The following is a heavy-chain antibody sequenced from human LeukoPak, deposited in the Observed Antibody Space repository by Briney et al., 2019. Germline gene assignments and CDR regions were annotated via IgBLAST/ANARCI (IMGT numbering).Heavy chain of an antibody. CDR1: GGSISSGIYY. Sequence: SETLSLTCTVSGGSISSGIYYWSWIRQPPGKGLEWIGEINHSGSTNYNPSLKSRVTISVDTSKNQFSLKLSSVTAADTAVYYCARGRKEAIDYWGQGTLVTVSS. D-gene: IGHD1-14*01. J-gene: IGHJ4*02. CDR3: ARGRKEAIDY. CDR2: INHSGST. V-gene: IGHV4-39*07.